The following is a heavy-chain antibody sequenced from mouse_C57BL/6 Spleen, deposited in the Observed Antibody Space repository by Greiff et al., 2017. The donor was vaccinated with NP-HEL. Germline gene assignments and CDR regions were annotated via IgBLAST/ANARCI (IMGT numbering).Heavy chain of an antibody. CDR3: ARHGATVGYYYAMDY. D-gene: IGHD1-1*01. Sequence: EVQGVESGGDLVKPGGSLKLSCAASGFTFSSYGMSWVRQTPDKRLEWVATISSGGSYTYYPDSVKGRFTISRDNDKNTLYLQMSSLKSEDTAMYYCARHGATVGYYYAMDYWGQGTSVTVSS. CDR2: ISSGGSYT. V-gene: IGHV5-6*01. J-gene: IGHJ4*01. CDR1: GFTFSSYG.